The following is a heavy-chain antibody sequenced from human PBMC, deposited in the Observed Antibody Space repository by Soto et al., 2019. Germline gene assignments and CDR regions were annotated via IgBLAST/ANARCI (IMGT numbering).Heavy chain of an antibody. Sequence: GGSLRLSCAASGFTFSSYGIHWVRQAPGKGLEWVAIIWHDSAYAYYADSLKGRFTISRDNSKDTAYLQMDSLRAEDTAVYYCARAGLMVFGHYYGMDVWGQGTTVTVSS. CDR3: ARAGLMVFGHYYGMDV. CDR2: IWHDSAYA. V-gene: IGHV3-33*01. CDR1: GFTFSSYG. J-gene: IGHJ6*02. D-gene: IGHD2-8*01.